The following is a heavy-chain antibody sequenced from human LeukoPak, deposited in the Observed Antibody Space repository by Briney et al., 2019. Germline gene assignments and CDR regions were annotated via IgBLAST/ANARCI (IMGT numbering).Heavy chain of an antibody. V-gene: IGHV3-23*01. Sequence: PGGSLRLSCAASGLTFNNYAMSWVRQAPGKGLEWVSTVSNTGGSTYYADSVKGRFTISRDNSKNTLYLQMNSLRAEDTALYYCAKDVGLPHFDYWGQGTLVTVSS. CDR1: GLTFNNYA. D-gene: IGHD3-16*01. CDR2: VSNTGGST. CDR3: AKDVGLPHFDY. J-gene: IGHJ4*02.